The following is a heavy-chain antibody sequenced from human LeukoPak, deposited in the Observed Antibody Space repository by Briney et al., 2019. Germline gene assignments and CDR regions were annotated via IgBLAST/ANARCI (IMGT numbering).Heavy chain of an antibody. CDR1: GFTFSHYA. CDR3: AREDGKFDY. CDR2: IRPDVDER. V-gene: IGHV3-7*01. Sequence: GRSLRLSCAASGFTFSHYAMHWVRQAPGKGLEWVANIRPDVDERHYVESVRGRFTISRDNAQNLLYLQMNSLRVDDTAVYYCAREDGKFDYWGQGTLVTVSP. J-gene: IGHJ4*02.